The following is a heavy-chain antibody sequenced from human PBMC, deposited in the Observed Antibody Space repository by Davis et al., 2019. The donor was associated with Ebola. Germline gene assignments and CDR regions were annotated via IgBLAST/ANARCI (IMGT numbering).Heavy chain of an antibody. Sequence: MPSETLSLTCAVYGGSFSGYYWSWIRQPPGKGLEWIGEINHSGSTNYNPSLKSRVTISVDTSKNQFSLKLSSVTAADTAVYYCARAGGTYCSGGSCPWDYWGQGTLVTVSS. J-gene: IGHJ4*02. CDR1: GGSFSGYY. CDR3: ARAGGTYCSGGSCPWDY. V-gene: IGHV4-34*01. CDR2: INHSGST. D-gene: IGHD2-15*01.